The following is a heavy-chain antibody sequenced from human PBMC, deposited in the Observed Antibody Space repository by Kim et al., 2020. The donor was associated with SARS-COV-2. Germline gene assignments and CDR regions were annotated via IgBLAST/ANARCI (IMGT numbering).Heavy chain of an antibody. J-gene: IGHJ6*01. Sequence: GGSLRLSCAASGFNFKIYNMNWVRQAPVKGLQWVSSISMSSSYIYYADSVKGRFTISRDDAKNSLYLEMNSLGAEDTAVYFCARDGYYDSTTFSYHYGM. CDR1: GFNFKIYN. D-gene: IGHD3-22*01. CDR2: ISMSSSYI. CDR3: ARDGYYDSTTFSYHYGM. V-gene: IGHV3-21*06.